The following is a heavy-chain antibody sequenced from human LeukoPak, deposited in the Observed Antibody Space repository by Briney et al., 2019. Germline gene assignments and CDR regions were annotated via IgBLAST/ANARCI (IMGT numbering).Heavy chain of an antibody. CDR1: GFTFSSYA. CDR3: AKDGSSSFDY. V-gene: IGHV3-64*01. D-gene: IGHD6-13*01. Sequence: PGGSLRLSCAASGFTFSSYAMHWVRQAPGKGLEYVSAISSNGGSTYYANSVKGRFTISRDNSKNTLYLQMNSLRAEDTAVYYCAKDGSSSFDYWGQGTLVTVSS. J-gene: IGHJ4*02. CDR2: ISSNGGST.